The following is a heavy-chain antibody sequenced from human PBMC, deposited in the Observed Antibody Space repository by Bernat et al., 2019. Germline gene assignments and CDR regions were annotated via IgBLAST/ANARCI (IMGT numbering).Heavy chain of an antibody. V-gene: IGHV4-30-2*01. CDR1: GGSISSGGYS. J-gene: IGHJ6*02. CDR2: IYHSGST. CDR3: ARGAPAAIPYYYYGMDV. D-gene: IGHD2-2*02. Sequence: QLQLQESGSGLVKPSQTLSLTCAASGGSISSGGYSWSWIRQPPGKGLEWIGYIYHSGSTYYNPSLKSRVTISVDRSKNQFSLNLSSVTAADTAVYYCARGAPAAIPYYYYGMDVWGQGTTVTVSS.